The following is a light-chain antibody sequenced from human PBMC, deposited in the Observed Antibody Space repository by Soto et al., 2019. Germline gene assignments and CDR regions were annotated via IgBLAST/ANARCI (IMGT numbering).Light chain of an antibody. J-gene: IGKJ1*01. Sequence: VVLTQSPGTLSLSPGERATLSCRASQSVTNNYLAWYQQRPCLAPRLLIYGASTRTAGIPDRFTGSGSGTDFTLTISRLEPEDFAVYYCQQYGTSRTFGQGTKV. CDR1: QSVTNNY. V-gene: IGKV3-20*01. CDR3: QQYGTSRT. CDR2: GAS.